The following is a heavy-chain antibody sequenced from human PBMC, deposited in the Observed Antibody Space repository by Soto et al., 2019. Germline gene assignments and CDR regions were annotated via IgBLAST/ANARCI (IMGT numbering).Heavy chain of an antibody. CDR1: GYTFTSYG. J-gene: IGHJ2*01. CDR3: ARVSDPSEYYDFWSGYGIYWYFDL. D-gene: IGHD3-3*01. CDR2: ISAHNGNT. Sequence: ASVKVSCKASGYTFTSYGISWVRQAPGQGLEWMGWISAHNGNTNYAQKLQGRVTMTTDTSTSTAYMELRSLRSDDTAVYYCARVSDPSEYYDFWSGYGIYWYFDLWGRGTLVTVSS. V-gene: IGHV1-18*01.